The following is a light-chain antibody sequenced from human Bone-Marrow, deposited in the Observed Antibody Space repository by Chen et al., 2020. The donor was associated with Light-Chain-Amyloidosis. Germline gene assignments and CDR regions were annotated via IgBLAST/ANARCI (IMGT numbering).Light chain of an antibody. CDR2: AAS. J-gene: IGKJ2*01. Sequence: DIQMTQSPSSLSASVGDRVTITCRASQSIASYLNWYQQRPGKAPKLLIYAASSLQSGVPSRFSGSGSGTAFTLTISSLQPEDFATYYCQQSYNTPRTFGQGTKLEIK. CDR1: QSIASY. V-gene: IGKV1-39*01. CDR3: QQSYNTPRT.